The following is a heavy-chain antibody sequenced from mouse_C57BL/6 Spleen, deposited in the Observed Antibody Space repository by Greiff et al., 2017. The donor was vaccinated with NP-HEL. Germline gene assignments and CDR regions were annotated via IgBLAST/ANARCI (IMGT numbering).Heavy chain of an antibody. Sequence: EVQLVESGGGLVKPGGSLKLSCAASGFTFSSYAMSWVRQTPEKRLEWVATISDGGSYTYYPDNVKGRFTISRDNAKNNLYLQMSHLKSEDTAMYYCARVGGADWYFDDWGTGTTVTVSS. J-gene: IGHJ1*03. CDR2: ISDGGSYT. V-gene: IGHV5-4*01. CDR3: ARVGGADWYFDD. D-gene: IGHD3-1*01. CDR1: GFTFSSYA.